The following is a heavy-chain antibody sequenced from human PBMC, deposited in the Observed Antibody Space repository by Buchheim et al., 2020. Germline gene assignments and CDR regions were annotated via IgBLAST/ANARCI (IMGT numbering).Heavy chain of an antibody. CDR3: AKDLTGVRGVIITYYFIY. V-gene: IGHV3-23*01. CDR1: GFTFTTSP. D-gene: IGHD3-10*01. J-gene: IGHJ4*02. CDR2: ISASGAGT. Sequence: EVQLLESGGGLVQPGGSPRLSCAASGFTFTTSPMSWVRQAPGKGLEWVSAISASGAGTSYADSVKGRFTISRDDSKSTLYLQMDSLRAEDTATYYCAKDLTGVRGVIITYYFIYWGQGTL.